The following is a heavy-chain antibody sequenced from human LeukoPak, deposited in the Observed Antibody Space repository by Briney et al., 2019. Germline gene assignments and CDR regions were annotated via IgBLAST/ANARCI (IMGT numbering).Heavy chain of an antibody. CDR1: GFTFSSYG. CDR2: IWYDGSNK. D-gene: IGHD5-18*01. J-gene: IGHJ4*02. V-gene: IGHV3-33*01. Sequence: GGSLRLSCAASGFTFSSYGMHWVRQAPGKGLEWVAVIWYDGSNKYYADSVKGRFTISRDNSKNTLYLQMNSLRAEDTAVYYCAREGMEYSYGSEFDYWGQGTLVTVSS. CDR3: AREGMEYSYGSEFDY.